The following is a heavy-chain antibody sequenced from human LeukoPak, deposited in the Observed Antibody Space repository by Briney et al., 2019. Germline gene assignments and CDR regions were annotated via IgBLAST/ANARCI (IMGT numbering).Heavy chain of an antibody. Sequence: GGSLRLSCAASGFTLSEYGIHWVRQAPGKGLEWVAVLSYDGSDRYYADSVNGRFTISRDISSDTVSLQMNSLRVEDTALYFCARDRINTMLVHDSGLDLWGQGTLVTVSS. D-gene: IGHD3-10*02. CDR3: ARDRINTMLVHDSGLDL. V-gene: IGHV3-30*01. J-gene: IGHJ5*02. CDR1: GFTLSEYG. CDR2: LSYDGSDR.